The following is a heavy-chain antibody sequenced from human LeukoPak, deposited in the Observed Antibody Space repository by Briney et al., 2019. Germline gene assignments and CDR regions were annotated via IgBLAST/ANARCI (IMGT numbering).Heavy chain of an antibody. CDR2: IHYSGST. Sequence: SETLSLTCSVSGGSITSHFWSWIRQPPGKGPEWIGYIHYSGSTNYNPSLKSRVTISPDTSKNQLFLKLNSVTAADTAVYYCARETIVYSSSSYYFDYWGQGTLVTVSS. CDR1: GGSITSHF. D-gene: IGHD6-6*01. V-gene: IGHV4-59*11. J-gene: IGHJ4*02. CDR3: ARETIVYSSSSYYFDY.